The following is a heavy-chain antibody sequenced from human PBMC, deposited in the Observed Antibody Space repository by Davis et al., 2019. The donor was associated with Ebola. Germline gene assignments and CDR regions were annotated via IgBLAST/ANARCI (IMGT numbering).Heavy chain of an antibody. CDR2: VILKSGAT. CDR1: GYTFTDYN. Sequence: ASVKVSCKASGYTFTDYNIHWMRQAPGQGLEWLGRVILKSGATNYAQKFQGRVTMTRDTSISTVYMELSSLRYDDTADYYCARGAGRSSGWFDSWSQGTLVTVSS. J-gene: IGHJ5*01. V-gene: IGHV1-2*06. CDR3: ARGAGRSSGWFDS. D-gene: IGHD3-22*01.